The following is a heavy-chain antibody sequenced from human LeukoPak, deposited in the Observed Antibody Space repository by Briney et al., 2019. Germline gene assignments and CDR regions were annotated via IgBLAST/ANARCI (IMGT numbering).Heavy chain of an antibody. Sequence: GGSLRLSCAASGFTFRSYSMNWVRQAPGKGLEWVSYISSDGSTIYYADSVKGRFTISRDDPKNSLYLQMNTLRAEDTAVYYCARVDYRGGGYFMDVWGRGTPVTVSS. D-gene: IGHD4-11*01. CDR2: ISSDGSTI. CDR3: ARVDYRGGGYFMDV. CDR1: GFTFRSYS. V-gene: IGHV3-48*04. J-gene: IGHJ6*03.